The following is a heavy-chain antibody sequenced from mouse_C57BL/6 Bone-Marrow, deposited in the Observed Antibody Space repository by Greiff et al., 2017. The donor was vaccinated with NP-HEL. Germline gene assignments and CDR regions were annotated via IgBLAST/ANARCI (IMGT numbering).Heavy chain of an antibody. D-gene: IGHD2-5*01. V-gene: IGHV5-9*01. CDR3: AREYYSNLWFAY. Sequence: EVKLMESGGGLVKPGGSLKLSCAASGFTFSSYTMSWVRQTPEKRLEWVATISGGGGNTYYPDSVKGRFTISRDNAKNTLYLQMSSLRSEDTALYYCAREYYSNLWFAYWGQGTLVTVSA. J-gene: IGHJ3*01. CDR2: ISGGGGNT. CDR1: GFTFSSYT.